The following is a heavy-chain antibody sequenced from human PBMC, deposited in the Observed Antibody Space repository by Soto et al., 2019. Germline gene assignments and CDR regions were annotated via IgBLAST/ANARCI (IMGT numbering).Heavy chain of an antibody. Sequence: EVQLVESGGGLVKPGGSLRLSCAASGFTFKSYSMSWVRRAPGKGLEWVSSISSGGTGVYYADSVKGRFTTSRDNAKNSLYRQINSLRAEDRAVFYCARRSCTDGICPFDYWGQGPLVTVSS. J-gene: IGHJ4*02. CDR2: ISSGGTGV. V-gene: IGHV3-21*01. CDR1: GFTFKSYS. D-gene: IGHD2-8*01. CDR3: ARRSCTDGICPFDY.